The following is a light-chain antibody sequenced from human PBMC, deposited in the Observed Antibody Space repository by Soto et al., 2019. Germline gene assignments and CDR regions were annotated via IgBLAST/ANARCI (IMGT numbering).Light chain of an antibody. CDR3: QAWDSSTDVV. J-gene: IGLJ2*01. CDR2: QHS. CDR1: KLEDKY. Sequence: SYELTQPPSVSVSPGQTASITCSGDKLEDKYTCWYQQKPGQSPVLVIYQHSQRPSGIPERFSGSNSGNTATLTISGTQAMDEADYYCQAWDSSTDVVFGGGTKLTVL. V-gene: IGLV3-1*01.